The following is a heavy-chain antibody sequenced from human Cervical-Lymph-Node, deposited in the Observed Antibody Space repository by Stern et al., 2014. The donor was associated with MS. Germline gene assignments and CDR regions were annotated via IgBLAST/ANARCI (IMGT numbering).Heavy chain of an antibody. V-gene: IGHV1-69*12. D-gene: IGHD5-12*01. Sequence: QDQLVQSGAEVKKPGSSVKVSCRASGGTFGSFAVNWVRQAPGQGLEWMGGIIPIFGTANYAQRFQGRVTITADDSTTTAYMELNSLTSDDTAVYFCTREAIGHSGTFDFWGQGTLVTVSS. J-gene: IGHJ4*02. CDR2: IIPIFGTA. CDR1: GGTFGSFA. CDR3: TREAIGHSGTFDF.